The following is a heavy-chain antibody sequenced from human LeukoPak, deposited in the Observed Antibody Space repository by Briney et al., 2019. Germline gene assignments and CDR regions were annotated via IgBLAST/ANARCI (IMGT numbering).Heavy chain of an antibody. CDR2: IYYSGST. CDR3: ARGEEETTVYIY. Sequence: SETLSLTCTVSGGSVSSGSYYWSWIRQPPGKGLEWIGYIYYSGSTNYNPSLKSRVTIPVDTSKNQFSLKLSSVTAADTAVYYCARGEEETTVYIYWGQGTLVTVSS. CDR1: GGSVSSGSYY. D-gene: IGHD4-17*01. V-gene: IGHV4-61*01. J-gene: IGHJ4*02.